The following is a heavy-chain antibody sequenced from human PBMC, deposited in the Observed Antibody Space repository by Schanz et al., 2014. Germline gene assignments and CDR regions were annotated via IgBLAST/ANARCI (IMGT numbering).Heavy chain of an antibody. CDR1: GFTFSDYY. V-gene: IGHV3-30*03. Sequence: QVQLVESGGGLVKPGGSLRLSCAASGFTFSDYYMSWVRQAPGKGLEKVAVTSTDGTKTYYAASVRGRFTISRDNSKNTVYLQMNSLRSEDTAVYYCTRDRGALINHNDALDLWGQGTLVTVSS. CDR2: TSTDGTKT. CDR3: TRDRGALINHNDALDL. J-gene: IGHJ3*01. D-gene: IGHD3-16*01.